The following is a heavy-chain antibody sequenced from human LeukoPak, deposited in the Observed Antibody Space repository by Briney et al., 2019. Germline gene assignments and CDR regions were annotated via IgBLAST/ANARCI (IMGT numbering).Heavy chain of an antibody. Sequence: GGSLRLSCAASGFTFSSYGMHWVRQAPGKGLEWVAVISYDASNKYYADSVKGRFTISRDNSKNTLYLQMNSRRAEDTAVYYCARPVAGTYAPMDSWGQGTLVTVSS. CDR1: GFTFSSYG. J-gene: IGHJ4*02. V-gene: IGHV3-33*08. D-gene: IGHD6-19*01. CDR2: ISYDASNK. CDR3: ARPVAGTYAPMDS.